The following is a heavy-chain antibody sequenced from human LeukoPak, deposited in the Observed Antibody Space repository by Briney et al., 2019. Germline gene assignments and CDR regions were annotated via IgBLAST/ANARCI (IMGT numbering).Heavy chain of an antibody. CDR3: ARDATPSGYCSGGSCYYNWFDP. V-gene: IGHV3-23*01. D-gene: IGHD2-15*01. CDR2: ISGSGGST. Sequence: GGPLRLSCAASGFTFSSYAMSWVRQAPGKGLEWVSAISGSGGSTYYADSVKGRFTISRDNSKNTLYLQMNSLRAEDTAVYYCARDATPSGYCSGGSCYYNWFDPWGQGTLVTVSS. J-gene: IGHJ5*02. CDR1: GFTFSSYA.